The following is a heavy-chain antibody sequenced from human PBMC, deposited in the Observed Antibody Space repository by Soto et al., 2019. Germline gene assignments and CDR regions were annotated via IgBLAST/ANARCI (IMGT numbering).Heavy chain of an antibody. CDR3: AADNDFWSGHYNFDY. J-gene: IGHJ4*02. CDR1: GYTFTSYY. D-gene: IGHD3-3*01. Sequence: ASVKVSCKASGYTFTSYYMHWVRQAPGQGLEWMGIINPSGGNTNYAQKFQDRVTITRDMSTSTVYMELSSLRSEDTAVYYCAADNDFWSGHYNFDYWGQGTLVTVSS. CDR2: INPSGGNT. V-gene: IGHV1-46*01.